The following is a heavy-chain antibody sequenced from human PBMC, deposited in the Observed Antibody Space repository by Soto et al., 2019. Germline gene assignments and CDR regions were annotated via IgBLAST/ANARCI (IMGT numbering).Heavy chain of an antibody. Sequence: SETLSLTCTVSGGSISSYYWSWIRQPPGKGLEWIGYIYYSGSTNYNPSLKSRVSVSVDTSKDQFALKLSSVTAADTAVYYCARLDGGWFYPWGQGTLVTVSS. V-gene: IGHV4-59*08. J-gene: IGHJ5*02. D-gene: IGHD3-16*01. CDR3: ARLDGGWFYP. CDR2: IYYSGST. CDR1: GGSISSYY.